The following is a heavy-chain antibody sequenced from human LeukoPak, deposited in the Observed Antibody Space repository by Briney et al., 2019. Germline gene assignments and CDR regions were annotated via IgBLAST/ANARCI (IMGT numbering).Heavy chain of an antibody. D-gene: IGHD1-1*01. Sequence: SETLSLTCAVSGSSITNVYFWGWIRQPPGKGLEWIATIYHSWGIYFNPSLKSRVSISLDVSKNQFSLKLTSLTAADTAIYYCARNVTAGFFDYWGQGILVTVSS. CDR1: GSSITNVYF. V-gene: IGHV4-38-2*01. CDR3: ARNVTAGFFDY. CDR2: IYHSWGI. J-gene: IGHJ4*02.